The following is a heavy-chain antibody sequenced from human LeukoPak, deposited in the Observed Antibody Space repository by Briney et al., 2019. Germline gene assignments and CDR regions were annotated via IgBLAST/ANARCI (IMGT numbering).Heavy chain of an antibody. CDR1: GGSIRSSDYC. V-gene: IGHV4-39*01. Sequence: SETLSLTCFVSGGSIRSSDYCWSWIRQPPGKEVEWIASITYGGTTYYNPSLQRRVTISVDTSKNQFSLRLNSVTAADTAVYFCARYVVYGSGKYYFDYWSQGSLVTVSS. CDR3: ARYVVYGSGKYYFDY. J-gene: IGHJ4*02. CDR2: ITYGGTT. D-gene: IGHD3-10*01.